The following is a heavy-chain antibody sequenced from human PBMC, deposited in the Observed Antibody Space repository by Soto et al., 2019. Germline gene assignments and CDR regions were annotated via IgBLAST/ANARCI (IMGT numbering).Heavy chain of an antibody. CDR3: ARAGVVLMVPWGYGMDV. D-gene: IGHD2-8*01. CDR2: IIPIFGTA. Sequence: QVQLVQSGAEVKKPGSSVKVSCKASGGTFSSYAISWVRQAPGQGLEWMGGIIPIFGTANYAQKFQGRVTITADESTSTAYRELSSLRSEDTAVYYCARAGVVLMVPWGYGMDVWGQGTTVTVSS. V-gene: IGHV1-69*12. J-gene: IGHJ6*02. CDR1: GGTFSSYA.